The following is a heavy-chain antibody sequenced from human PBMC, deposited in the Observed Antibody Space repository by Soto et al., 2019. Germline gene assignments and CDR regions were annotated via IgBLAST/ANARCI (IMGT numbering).Heavy chain of an antibody. CDR3: ASAVAATTFDY. Sequence: SDTMSLTCAVSGGSINSSNWWGWVRQPPGKGLEWIGEIYHSGSTNYNPSLKSRVTISVDKSKNQFSLKLSSVTAADTAVYYCASAVAATTFDYWGQGTLVTVSS. CDR1: GGSINSSNW. J-gene: IGHJ4*02. CDR2: IYHSGST. V-gene: IGHV4-4*02. D-gene: IGHD2-15*01.